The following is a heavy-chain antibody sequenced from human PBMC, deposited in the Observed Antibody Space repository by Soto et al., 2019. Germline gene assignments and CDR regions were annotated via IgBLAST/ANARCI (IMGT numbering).Heavy chain of an antibody. CDR3: AKESMSVAVSDSRVYGMDV. D-gene: IGHD6-6*01. CDR2: TRSNGEYT. Sequence: PVGSLRLSCAGSGFTFSNYAMTWVRQAPGKGLEWVSTTRSNGEYTYYAGSVKGRFTVSRDNSQNALFLEMSSLRAEDTAVYYCAKESMSVAVSDSRVYGMDVWGQGTTVTVSS. J-gene: IGHJ6*02. CDR1: GFTFSNYA. V-gene: IGHV3-23*01.